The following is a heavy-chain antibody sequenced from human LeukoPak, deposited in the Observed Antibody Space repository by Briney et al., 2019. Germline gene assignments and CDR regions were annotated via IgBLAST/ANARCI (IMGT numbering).Heavy chain of an antibody. Sequence: GGSLRLSCAASGFTFSDYYMSWIRQAPVKGLEWVSYISSSGNTIYYADSVKGRFTISRDNAKNSLYLQMNSLRAEDTAVYYCARDAAAAGPYYYYGMHVWGQGTTVTVSS. V-gene: IGHV3-11*01. J-gene: IGHJ6*02. CDR1: GFTFSDYY. CDR2: ISSSGNTI. CDR3: ARDAAAAGPYYYYGMHV. D-gene: IGHD6-13*01.